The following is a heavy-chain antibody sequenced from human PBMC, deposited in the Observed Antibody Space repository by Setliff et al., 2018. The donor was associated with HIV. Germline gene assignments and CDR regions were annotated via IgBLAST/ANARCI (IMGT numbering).Heavy chain of an antibody. J-gene: IGHJ4*02. CDR3: TVYNTGSSKDHY. V-gene: IGHV4-39*07. CDR2: INHSGST. D-gene: IGHD2-8*02. CDR1: GDSISRSRYY. Sequence: SETLSLTCVVSGDSISRSRYYWIWIRQPPGKGLEWIGEINHSGSTAYNPSLKSRVTISVDTSKNQFSLKLNSVTAADTAVYYCTVYNTGSSKDHYWGQGTPVTVSS.